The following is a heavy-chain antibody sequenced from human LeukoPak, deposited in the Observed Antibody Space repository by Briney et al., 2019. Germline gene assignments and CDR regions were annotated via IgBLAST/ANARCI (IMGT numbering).Heavy chain of an antibody. D-gene: IGHD6-19*01. CDR1: GFSVSNDY. CDR3: AKDSVGVAGPDY. J-gene: IGHJ4*02. V-gene: IGHV3-53*01. Sequence: PGGSLRLSCVVSGFSVSNDYMSWVRQAPGKGLEWVSVIYGGGDTYYADSVRGRFTISRDNFENTLFLQMDSLRAEDTAVYYCAKDSVGVAGPDYWGQGSLVTVSS. CDR2: IYGGGDT.